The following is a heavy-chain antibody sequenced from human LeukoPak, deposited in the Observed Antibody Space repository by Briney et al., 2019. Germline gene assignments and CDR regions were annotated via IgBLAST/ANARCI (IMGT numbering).Heavy chain of an antibody. D-gene: IGHD5-12*01. CDR3: ARPRGYSGYDSLDY. CDR2: IWFDGSNK. J-gene: IGHJ4*02. V-gene: IGHV3-33*03. Sequence: GRSLRLSCAASGFTFSGYVMHWVRQAPGKGLEWVAVIWFDGSNKYYAESVKGRFTISRDNSKDTLYLQMDSLRAEDTAVYYCARPRGYSGYDSLDYWGQGTLVTVSS. CDR1: GFTFSGYV.